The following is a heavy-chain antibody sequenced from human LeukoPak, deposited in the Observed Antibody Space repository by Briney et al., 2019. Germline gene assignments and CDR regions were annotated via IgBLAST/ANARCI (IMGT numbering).Heavy chain of an antibody. CDR3: ARRITMVRGVTTDNWFDP. D-gene: IGHD3-10*01. V-gene: IGHV1-69*01. CDR2: IIPIFGTA. Sequence: SVKVSCKASGGTFSRYAISWVRQAPGQGLEWMGGIIPIFGTANYAQKFQGRVTITADESTSTAYMELSSLRSEDTPVYYCARRITMVRGVTTDNWFDPWGQGTLVTVSS. CDR1: GGTFSRYA. J-gene: IGHJ5*02.